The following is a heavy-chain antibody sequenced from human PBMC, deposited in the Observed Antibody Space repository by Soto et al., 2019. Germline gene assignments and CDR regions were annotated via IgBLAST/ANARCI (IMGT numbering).Heavy chain of an antibody. Sequence: QVQLVESGGGVVQPGRSLRLSCAASGFTFSSYGMHWVRQAPGKGLEWVAVIWYDGSNKYYADSVKGRFTISRDNSKNALYLQMNSLSAEDTAVYYCARDIGKQQWLVDYWGQGTLVTVCS. CDR1: GFTFSSYG. D-gene: IGHD6-19*01. V-gene: IGHV3-33*01. J-gene: IGHJ4*02. CDR3: ARDIGKQQWLVDY. CDR2: IWYDGSNK.